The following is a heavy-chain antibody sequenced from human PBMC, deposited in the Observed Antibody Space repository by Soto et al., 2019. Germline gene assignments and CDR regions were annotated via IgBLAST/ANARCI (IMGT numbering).Heavy chain of an antibody. CDR1: GGTFSSYA. Sequence: SVKVSCKASGGTFSSYAISWVRQAPGQGLEWMGGIIPIFGTANYAQKFQGRVTITADESTSTAYMELSSLRSEDTAVYYCAREEEQCLVRGYGMDVWGQGTTVTVSS. CDR3: AREEEQCLVRGYGMDV. J-gene: IGHJ6*02. D-gene: IGHD6-19*01. V-gene: IGHV1-69*13. CDR2: IIPIFGTA.